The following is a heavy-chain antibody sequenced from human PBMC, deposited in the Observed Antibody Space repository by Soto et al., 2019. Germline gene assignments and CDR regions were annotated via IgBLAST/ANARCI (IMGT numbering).Heavy chain of an antibody. CDR2: IDSYGSDT. CDR3: ARDGYIGFDY. CDR1: GFTFSNYL. V-gene: IGHV3-74*01. J-gene: IGHJ4*02. Sequence: ELQLVESGGGLVQPGGSLRLSCAASGFTFSNYLMHWVRQGPGKGLVWVSRIDSYGSDTIYADSVKGRFTISRDNAKNTLFLQMHSLRAEDMGVYYCARDGYIGFDYWGQGTLVTVSS. D-gene: IGHD5-12*01.